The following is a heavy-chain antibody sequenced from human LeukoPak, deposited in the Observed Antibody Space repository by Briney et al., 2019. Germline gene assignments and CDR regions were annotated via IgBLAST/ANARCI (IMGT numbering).Heavy chain of an antibody. Sequence: GGSLRLSCAASGFTFDDYGMSWVRQAPGKGLEWVSGINWNGGSTGYADSVKGRFTISRDNAKNSLYLQMDSLRAEDTALYYCARGLTWSGFAHHFDYWGQGTLVIVSS. CDR1: GFTFDDYG. CDR2: INWNGGST. V-gene: IGHV3-20*04. CDR3: ARGLTWSGFAHHFDY. D-gene: IGHD3-3*01. J-gene: IGHJ4*02.